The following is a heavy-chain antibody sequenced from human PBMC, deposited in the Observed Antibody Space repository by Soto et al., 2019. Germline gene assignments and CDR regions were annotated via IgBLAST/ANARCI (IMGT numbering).Heavy chain of an antibody. D-gene: IGHD2-21*01. V-gene: IGHV3-23*01. CDR2: ISGSGGST. CDR1: GFTFSSYA. J-gene: IGHJ1*01. CDR3: AKDPHIVVVWVPEYFQH. Sequence: GGSLRLSCAASGFTFSSYAMSWVRQAPGKGLEWVSAISGSGGSTYYADSVKGRFTISRDNSKNTLYLQMNSLRAEDTAVYYCAKDPHIVVVWVPEYFQHWGQGTLVTVYS.